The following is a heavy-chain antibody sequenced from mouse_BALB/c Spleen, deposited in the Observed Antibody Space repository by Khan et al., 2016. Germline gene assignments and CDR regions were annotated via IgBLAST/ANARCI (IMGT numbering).Heavy chain of an antibody. V-gene: IGHV5-12-2*01. CDR3: AHTSPIYYYGSSSAMDY. J-gene: IGHJ4*01. CDR1: GFTFSSYT. D-gene: IGHD1-1*01. Sequence: EVELVESGGGLVQPGGSLKLSCAASGFTFSSYTMSWVRQTPEKRLEWVAYISNGGGSTYYPDTVKGRFTISRDNDKNTLYLQMSSLTSEDPAMYYCAHTSPIYYYGSSSAMDYWGQGTSVTVSS. CDR2: ISNGGGST.